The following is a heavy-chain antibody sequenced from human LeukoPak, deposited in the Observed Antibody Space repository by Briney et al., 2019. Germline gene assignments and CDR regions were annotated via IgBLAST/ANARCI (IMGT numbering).Heavy chain of an antibody. J-gene: IGHJ4*02. V-gene: IGHV7-4-1*02. D-gene: IGHD2-2*01. CDR2: INTNTGNP. CDR1: GYTFTSYA. CDR3: ARVPYCSSTSCPPDFDY. Sequence: ASVKVSCKASGYTFTSYAMNWVRQAPGQGLEWMGWINTNTGNPTYAQGSTGRFVFSLDTSVSTAYLQISSLKAEDTAVYYCARVPYCSSTSCPPDFDYWGQGTLVTVSS.